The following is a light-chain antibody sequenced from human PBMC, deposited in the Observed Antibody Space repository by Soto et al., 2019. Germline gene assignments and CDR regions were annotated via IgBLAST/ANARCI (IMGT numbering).Light chain of an antibody. CDR2: GAS. Sequence: EIVLTQSPGTLSLSPGERATLSCRASQSVSSIYLAWYQQKPGQAPRLLIYGASSRATGIPDRFSGSGSGTDFTLTISRLEREDVAVYYCQRYGSSPRITFGQGTRLEI. CDR1: QSVSSIY. CDR3: QRYGSSPRIT. V-gene: IGKV3-20*01. J-gene: IGKJ5*01.